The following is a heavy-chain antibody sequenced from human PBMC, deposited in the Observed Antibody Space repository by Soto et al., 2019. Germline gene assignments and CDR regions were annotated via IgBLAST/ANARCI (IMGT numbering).Heavy chain of an antibody. Sequence: SETLSLTCTVSGGSISSYYWSWIRQPPGKGLEWIGYIYYSGSTNYNPSLKSRVTISVDTSKNQFSLKLSSVTAADTAVYYCARAPCSGGSCYGQAYYYYYMDVWGKGTTVTSP. J-gene: IGHJ6*03. D-gene: IGHD2-15*01. CDR2: IYYSGST. V-gene: IGHV4-59*01. CDR3: ARAPCSGGSCYGQAYYYYYMDV. CDR1: GGSISSYY.